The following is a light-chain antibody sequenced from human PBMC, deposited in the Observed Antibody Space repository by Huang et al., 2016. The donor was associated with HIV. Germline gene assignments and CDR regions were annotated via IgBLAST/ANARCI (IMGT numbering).Light chain of an antibody. V-gene: IGKV1-27*01. Sequence: DIQMTQSPSSLSAFVGDTVTITCRASQVIGNSLAWYQQKPGRPPKLLIYVASTLQSGGPSRFSGSGSGTDFTLTITNLQTEDIATYYCQKYDSAPRTFGQGTRVEV. CDR1: QVIGNS. CDR2: VAS. CDR3: QKYDSAPRT. J-gene: IGKJ1*01.